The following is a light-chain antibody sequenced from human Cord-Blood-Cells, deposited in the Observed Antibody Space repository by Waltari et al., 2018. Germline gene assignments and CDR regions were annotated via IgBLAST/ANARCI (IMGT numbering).Light chain of an antibody. CDR3: QQTYSTLMFT. CDR1: QSISNY. Sequence: DIQMTQSTSSLSASVGDRVTITRRASQSISNYLNWYQQKPGKAPKFLIYDASSLQSGVPSRYSGSGSSTDFSLTISSLQPEDFSTYYCQQTYSTLMFTFGQGTKLEIK. CDR2: DAS. V-gene: IGKV1-39*01. J-gene: IGKJ2*01.